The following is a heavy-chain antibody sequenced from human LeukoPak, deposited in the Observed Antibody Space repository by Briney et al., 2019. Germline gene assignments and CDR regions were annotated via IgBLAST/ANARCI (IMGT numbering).Heavy chain of an antibody. CDR3: ASYDYGDNWFDP. D-gene: IGHD4-17*01. J-gene: IGHJ5*02. CDR2: ISAYNGNT. CDR1: GYTFTGYY. V-gene: IGHV1-18*04. Sequence: ASVKVSCKASGYTFTGYYMHWVRQAPGQGLEWMGWISAYNGNTNYAQKLQGRVTMTTDTSTSTAYMELRSLRSDDTAVYYCASYDYGDNWFDPWGQGTLVTVSS.